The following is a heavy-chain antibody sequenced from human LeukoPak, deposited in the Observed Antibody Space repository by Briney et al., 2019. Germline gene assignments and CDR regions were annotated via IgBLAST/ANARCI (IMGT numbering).Heavy chain of an antibody. CDR3: ARGGSYGSGGYYNGKNYYYYGMDV. V-gene: IGHV1-2*02. D-gene: IGHD3-10*01. Sequence: ASVKVSCKASGYTFTGYYMHWVRQAPGQGLEWMGWINPNSGGTNYAQKFQGRVTMTRDTSISTAYMELSRLRSDDTAVYYCARGGSYGSGGYYNGKNYYYYGMDVWGQGTTVTVSS. CDR2: INPNSGGT. CDR1: GYTFTGYY. J-gene: IGHJ6*02.